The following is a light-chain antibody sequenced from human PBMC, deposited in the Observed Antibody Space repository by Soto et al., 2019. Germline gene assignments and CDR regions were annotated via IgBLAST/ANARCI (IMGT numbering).Light chain of an antibody. J-gene: IGLJ1*01. Sequence: QSALTQPASVPGSPGQSITISCTGTSSDVGGYEFVSWYQQHPGKAPKLMIYEVSNRPSGVSSRFSGSKSGNTASLTISGLQAEDEADYYCGSYTGSIYVFGTGTKVTVL. CDR3: GSYTGSIYV. V-gene: IGLV2-14*01. CDR2: EVS. CDR1: SSDVGGYEF.